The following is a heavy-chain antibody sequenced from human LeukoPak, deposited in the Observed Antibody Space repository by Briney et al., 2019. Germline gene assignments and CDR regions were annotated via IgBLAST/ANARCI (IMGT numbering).Heavy chain of an antibody. Sequence: TGGSLRLSCAASGLTFSSYWMHWVREAPGKGLVWVSRINSDGGSTSYADSVKGRFLISRDNSKNTLYLQMDSLRPEDTAVYNCAKEDPDLVGAFDVWGQGTMVTVSA. D-gene: IGHD1-14*01. V-gene: IGHV3-74*01. CDR1: GLTFSSYW. CDR2: INSDGGST. CDR3: AKEDPDLVGAFDV. J-gene: IGHJ3*01.